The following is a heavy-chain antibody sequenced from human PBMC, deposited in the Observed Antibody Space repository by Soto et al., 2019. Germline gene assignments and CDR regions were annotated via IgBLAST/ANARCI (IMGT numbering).Heavy chain of an antibody. V-gene: IGHV3-23*01. CDR1: GFTFSSYA. CDR2: ISGSGGST. D-gene: IGHD3-3*01. Sequence: VGSLRLSCAVSGFTFSSYAMSWVRQAPGKGLEWVSGISGSGGSTYYADSVKGRFTISRDNSKNTLYLQMNSLRVDDTAVYYCAKESGFWPLNWFDPWGQGTLVTVSS. CDR3: AKESGFWPLNWFDP. J-gene: IGHJ5*02.